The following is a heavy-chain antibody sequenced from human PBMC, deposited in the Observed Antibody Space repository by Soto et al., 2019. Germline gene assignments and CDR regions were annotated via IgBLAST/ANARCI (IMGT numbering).Heavy chain of an antibody. Sequence: QVQLVESGGGVVQPGRSLRLSCAASGFTFSSYAMHWVRQAPGKGLEWVAVISYDGSNKYYADSVKGRFTISRDNSKNTLYLQMNSLRAEDTAVYYCARDLGNCVGDCYAFDYWGQGTLVTVSS. D-gene: IGHD2-21*02. CDR3: ARDLGNCVGDCYAFDY. V-gene: IGHV3-30-3*01. CDR1: GFTFSSYA. J-gene: IGHJ4*02. CDR2: ISYDGSNK.